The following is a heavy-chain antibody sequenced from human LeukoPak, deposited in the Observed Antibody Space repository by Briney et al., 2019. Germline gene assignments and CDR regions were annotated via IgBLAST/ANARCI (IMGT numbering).Heavy chain of an antibody. CDR2: IYYSGST. V-gene: IGHV4-31*03. D-gene: IGHD2-2*01. CDR3: ARVKGRRTPAAAYNWFDP. Sequence: SETLSLTCTVSGGSISSGGYYWSWIRQHPGKGLEWIGYIYYSGSTYYNPSLKSRVTISVDTSKNQFSLKLSSVTAADTAVYYCARVKGRRTPAAAYNWFDPWGQGTLVTVSS. J-gene: IGHJ5*02. CDR1: GGSISSGGYY.